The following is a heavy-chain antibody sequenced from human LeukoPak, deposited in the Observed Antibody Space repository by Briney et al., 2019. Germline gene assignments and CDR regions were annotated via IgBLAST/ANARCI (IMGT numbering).Heavy chain of an antibody. J-gene: IGHJ4*02. Sequence: SESLSLTCIVSGGSISSYYWSWIRQPPGKGLEWIGFIYYSGSTNYNPSLKSRVTISVDTSKNQFSLKLTSVTAADTAVYYCARDRSGGSGWRYFDYWGQGTLVTVSS. CDR2: IYYSGST. D-gene: IGHD6-19*01. CDR3: ARDRSGGSGWRYFDY. V-gene: IGHV4-59*01. CDR1: GGSISSYY.